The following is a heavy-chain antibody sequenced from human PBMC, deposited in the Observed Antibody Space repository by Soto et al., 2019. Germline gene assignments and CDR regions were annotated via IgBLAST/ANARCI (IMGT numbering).Heavy chain of an antibody. CDR2: INPRGGRT. D-gene: IGHD3-22*01. Sequence: QVDLVQSGAELKKPGASVKVSCKASGYTFTTYYMHWVRHAPGQGLEWMGMINPRGGRTTHPQKLQGRVTMTTDTSPRKVYMELSSLRSEDTAVYYCARDLADYYEDSNTPDTAYDIWGQGTMVTVS. J-gene: IGHJ3*02. CDR3: ARDLADYYEDSNTPDTAYDI. CDR1: GYTFTTYY. V-gene: IGHV1-46*03.